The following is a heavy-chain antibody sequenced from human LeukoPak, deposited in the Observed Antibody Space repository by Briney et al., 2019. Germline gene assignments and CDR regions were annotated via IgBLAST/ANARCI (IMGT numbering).Heavy chain of an antibody. V-gene: IGHV3-15*01. CDR3: ATDLVLTMIRGVLVS. J-gene: IGHJ4*02. CDR2: IKSKGDGETT. Sequence: GGSLRLSCAASGFTFTNAWMSWVRQAPGKGLEWVGRIKSKGDGETTDYTAPVKGRFTMSRDDSKATLYLQMNYVIVEDTAVYFCATDLVLTMIRGVLVSWGQGALVSVSP. CDR1: GFTFTNAW. D-gene: IGHD3-10*01.